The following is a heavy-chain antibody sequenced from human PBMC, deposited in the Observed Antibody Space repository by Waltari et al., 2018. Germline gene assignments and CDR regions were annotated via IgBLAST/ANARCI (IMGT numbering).Heavy chain of an antibody. CDR2: ITGGGTNT. J-gene: IGHJ2*01. CDR3: AKGLGMRDWYFDI. D-gene: IGHD7-27*01. V-gene: IGHV3-23*01. Sequence: EVRVLESGGGLVQPGGSLRLSCAASGLTFKNYAMAWFRQAPGKGMECVAGITGGGTNTYYADSVKGRFTVSRDNSKNTLDLQMNNLRLEDTAVYFCAKGLGMRDWYFDIWGRGTLLTVSS. CDR1: GLTFKNYA.